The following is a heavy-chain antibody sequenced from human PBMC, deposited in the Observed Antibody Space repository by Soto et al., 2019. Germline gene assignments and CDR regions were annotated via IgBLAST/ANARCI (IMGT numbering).Heavy chain of an antibody. CDR3: ATSGSYSGFDH. V-gene: IGHV3-30*03. J-gene: IGHJ4*02. Sequence: QVPLVESGGGVVQPGRSLRLSCAASGFTVSSYGIHVVRQAPGQGLEWVAVISNDGSNKYYADSVKSRFTISRDNSKNTLNLLMNSLRAEDTAVYYCATSGSYSGFDHWGQGTLVTVSS. CDR2: ISNDGSNK. CDR1: GFTVSSYG. D-gene: IGHD1-26*01.